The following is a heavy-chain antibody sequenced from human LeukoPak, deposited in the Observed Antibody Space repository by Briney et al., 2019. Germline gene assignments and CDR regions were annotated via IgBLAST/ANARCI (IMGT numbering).Heavy chain of an antibody. CDR2: INHSGST. CDR1: GGSFSGYY. CDR3: ARGQLGDYDSSGYCYDAFDI. Sequence: TSETLSPTCAVYGGSFSGYYWSWIRQPPGKGLEWIGEINHSGSTNYNPSLKSRVTISVDTSKNQFSLQLSSVTAADTAVYYCARGQLGDYDSSGYCYDAFDIWGQGTMVTVSS. J-gene: IGHJ3*02. V-gene: IGHV4-34*01. D-gene: IGHD3-22*01.